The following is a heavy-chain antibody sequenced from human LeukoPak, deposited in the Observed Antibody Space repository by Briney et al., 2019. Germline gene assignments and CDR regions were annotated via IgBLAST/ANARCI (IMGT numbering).Heavy chain of an antibody. V-gene: IGHV1-2*02. Sequence: GASVTVSCKASGYTFTGYYMHWVRQAPGQGLEWMGWTNPNSGGTNYAQKFQGSVTMTRDTSISTAYIELSRLRSDDTAVYYCAREAEYCSSTSCYNDYWGQGTLVTVSS. D-gene: IGHD2-2*01. CDR2: TNPNSGGT. J-gene: IGHJ4*02. CDR1: GYTFTGYY. CDR3: AREAEYCSSTSCYNDY.